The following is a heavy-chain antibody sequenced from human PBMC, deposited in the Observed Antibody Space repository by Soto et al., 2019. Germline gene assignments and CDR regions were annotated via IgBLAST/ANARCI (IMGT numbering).Heavy chain of an antibody. V-gene: IGHV4-30-2*01. CDR3: ARGISETGPYWFFDF. D-gene: IGHD1-1*01. Sequence: QLQLQESGSGLVKPSQTLSLSCSVSGGSISSGGVSWSWIRRPPGKGLEWIGDIFQMGITNYNPSLKRRVIISVDRSNHHFSLKLQSVTAADTAVYYCARGISETGPYWFFDFWGRGTLVSVSS. CDR2: IFQMGIT. CDR1: GGSISSGGVS. J-gene: IGHJ2*01.